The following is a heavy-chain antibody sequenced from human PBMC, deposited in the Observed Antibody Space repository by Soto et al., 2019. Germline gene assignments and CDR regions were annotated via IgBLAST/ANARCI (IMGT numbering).Heavy chain of an antibody. Sequence: SETVSLSFTVSGGAIRSEGYYWSWIRQHPGKGLEWIGYIYYSGSTYYNPSLKSRVTISVDTSKNQFSLKLSSVTAADTAVYYCARVVAAAGSFDYWGQGTLVTVS. CDR1: GGAIRSEGYY. D-gene: IGHD6-13*01. V-gene: IGHV4-31*03. CDR2: IYYSGST. CDR3: ARVVAAAGSFDY. J-gene: IGHJ4*02.